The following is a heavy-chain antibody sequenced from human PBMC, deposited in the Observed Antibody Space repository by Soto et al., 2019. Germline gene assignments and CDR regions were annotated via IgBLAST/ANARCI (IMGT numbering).Heavy chain of an antibody. V-gene: IGHV4-59*08. D-gene: IGHD6-13*01. CDR2: VYYNGST. CDR1: GGSISSYY. Sequence: SETLSLTCTVSGGSISSYYWSWIRQPPGKGLEWVGSVYYNGSTYYNPSLESRVAISVDTSKNQFSLKLTSVTAPNTALYFFAGGESNSWFHTFFGPRGQGTLVTVSS. J-gene: IGHJ5*02. CDR3: AGGESNSWFHTFFGP.